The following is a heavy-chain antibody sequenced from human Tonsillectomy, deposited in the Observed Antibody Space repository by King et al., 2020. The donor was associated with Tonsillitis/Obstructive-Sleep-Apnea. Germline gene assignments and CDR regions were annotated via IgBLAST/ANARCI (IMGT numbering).Heavy chain of an antibody. CDR1: GYTFTNYD. J-gene: IGHJ1*01. CDR3: ARDYYDRSGYYHGYFQH. V-gene: IGHV1-18*01. CDR2: SRPYNGDT. Sequence: VQLVQSGAEVKKPGASVKVSCKASGYTFTNYDITWVRQAPGQGLEWMGWSRPYNGDTNYVQKLQGRVTMTSDTSTSTAYMELRSLRSDDTAVYYCARDYYDRSGYYHGYFQHWGQGTLVTVSS. D-gene: IGHD3-22*01.